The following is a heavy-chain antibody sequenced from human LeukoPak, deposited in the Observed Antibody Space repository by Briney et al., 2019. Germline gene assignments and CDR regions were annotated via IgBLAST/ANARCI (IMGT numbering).Heavy chain of an antibody. V-gene: IGHV3-11*01. CDR2: ISSTGSTI. J-gene: IGHJ4*02. CDR3: AKDWSGGSCYSN. D-gene: IGHD2-15*01. CDR1: GFTLRYYY. Sequence: GGSLRLSCAASGFTLRYYYMSWLRQAPEKGLEGGSYISSTGSTICYAVSVKGRFTISRDKAKNSLYLQMNSQRAEDTAVYYCAKDWSGGSCYSNWGQGTLVTVSS.